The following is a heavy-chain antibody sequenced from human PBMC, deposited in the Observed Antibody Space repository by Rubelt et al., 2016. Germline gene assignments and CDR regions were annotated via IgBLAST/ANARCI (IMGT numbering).Heavy chain of an antibody. J-gene: IGHJ2*01. CDR3: AKIGRGSYYPHWYFDL. Sequence: RSLRLSCAASGFTFSNYAMRWVRQAPGKGLEWVSTSSGSSGNTYYADSVKGRFTISRDNSKNTLYLQMNSLRAEDTAVYYCAKIGRGSYYPHWYFDLWGRGTLVTVSS. D-gene: IGHD1-26*01. V-gene: IGHV3-23*01. CDR1: GFTFSNYA. CDR2: SSGSSGNT.